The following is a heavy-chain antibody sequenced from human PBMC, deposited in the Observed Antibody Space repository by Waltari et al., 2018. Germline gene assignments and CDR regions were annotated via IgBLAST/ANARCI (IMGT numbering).Heavy chain of an antibody. CDR2: ISCYNGET. J-gene: IGHJ6*03. CDR1: GYTFTSSG. Sequence: QMQLVQSGGEVKEPGASVRVSCKTSGYTFTSSGISWVRQVPGQGLEWMGWISCYNGETNYVQKFQGRVTMTRDTSTRTVHMDLRSLRFDDTAVYYCAREIGGRYYYMDVWGEGTTVIVSS. CDR3: AREIGGRYYYMDV. D-gene: IGHD3-16*01. V-gene: IGHV1-18*01.